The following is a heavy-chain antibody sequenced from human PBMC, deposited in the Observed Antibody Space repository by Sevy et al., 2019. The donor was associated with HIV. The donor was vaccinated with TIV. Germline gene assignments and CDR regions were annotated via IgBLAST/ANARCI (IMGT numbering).Heavy chain of an antibody. V-gene: IGHV1-18*01. Sequence: ASVKVSCKASGYLFTSYRITWVRQAPGKRLELVGWISPHNGDTNYAQRVQDRVTMITDTSTTTAYMELRSLTSDDSAVYCCARAYCSGGRCYSLAYWGQGTLVTVSS. CDR3: ARAYCSGGRCYSLAY. CDR2: ISPHNGDT. J-gene: IGHJ4*02. D-gene: IGHD2-15*01. CDR1: GYLFTSYR.